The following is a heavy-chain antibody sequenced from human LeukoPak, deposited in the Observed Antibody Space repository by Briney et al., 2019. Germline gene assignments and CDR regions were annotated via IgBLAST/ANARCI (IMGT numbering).Heavy chain of an antibody. CDR1: GSTFNNYN. CDR2: IYSGGST. J-gene: IGHJ4*02. Sequence: GGSLRLSCAASGSTFNNYNMNWVRQAPGKGLEWVSVIYSGGSTYYADSVKGRFTISRDNSKNTLYLQMNSLRAEDTAVYYCARGELELLCWGQGTLVTVSS. CDR3: ARGELELLC. D-gene: IGHD1-7*01. V-gene: IGHV3-66*01.